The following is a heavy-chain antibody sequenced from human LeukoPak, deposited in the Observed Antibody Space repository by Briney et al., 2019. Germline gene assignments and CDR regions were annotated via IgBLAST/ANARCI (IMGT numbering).Heavy chain of an antibody. CDR2: INPSGSST. D-gene: IGHD3-16*02. Sequence: ASVKVSCKASGYSFTSHYMHWVRQAPGQGLEWMGLINPSGSSTLYAQKFQGRVTMTRDMSTTTDYMELSSLRSEDTAVCYCARDNSVGDIAWWFDPWGQGTLVTVSS. V-gene: IGHV1-46*01. CDR1: GYSFTSHY. J-gene: IGHJ5*02. CDR3: ARDNSVGDIAWWFDP.